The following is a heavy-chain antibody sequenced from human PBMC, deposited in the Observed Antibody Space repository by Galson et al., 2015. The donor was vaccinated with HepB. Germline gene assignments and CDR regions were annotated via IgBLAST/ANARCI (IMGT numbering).Heavy chain of an antibody. CDR1: GFTFSSYA. J-gene: IGHJ3*02. V-gene: IGHV3-23*01. CDR2: ISGSGGST. D-gene: IGHD2-2*01. CDR3: PKFWGTSFGSDAFIT. Sequence: SLRLSCAASGFTFSSYAMTWVRQAPGKGLEWVSVISGSGGSTYYADSVKGRFTTSRDNSKNTLYLQMNSRRPENTALNYCPKFWGTSFGSDAFITWGKGTMVTFSS.